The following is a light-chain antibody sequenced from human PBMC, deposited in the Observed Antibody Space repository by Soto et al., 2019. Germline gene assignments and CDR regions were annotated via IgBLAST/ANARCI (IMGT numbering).Light chain of an antibody. Sequence: DIVLTQSPGTLYLSPGERATLSCRASQTIYSNVAWYQQRPGQPPRLLIYRASSRATGIPARFSGSGSGTDFTLTISSLEPEEFAIYYCQQRRNWPPTVGQGTKVDIK. CDR1: QTIYSN. V-gene: IGKV3-11*01. CDR3: QQRRNWPPT. CDR2: RAS. J-gene: IGKJ1*01.